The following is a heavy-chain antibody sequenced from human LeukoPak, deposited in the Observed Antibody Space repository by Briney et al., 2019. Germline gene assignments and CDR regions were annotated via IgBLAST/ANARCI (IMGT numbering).Heavy chain of an antibody. Sequence: PSETLSLTCAVYGGSITGFYWSWTRQPPGKGLEWIGEINQSGGTYYSPSLKSRLTISVDTSKNQFSLRLSSVTAADTAVYYCARTYCGGACYSRYYYYMDVWGKGTTVTVSS. V-gene: IGHV4-34*01. J-gene: IGHJ6*03. CDR3: ARTYCGGACYSRYYYYMDV. CDR2: INQSGGT. CDR1: GGSITGFY. D-gene: IGHD2-21*02.